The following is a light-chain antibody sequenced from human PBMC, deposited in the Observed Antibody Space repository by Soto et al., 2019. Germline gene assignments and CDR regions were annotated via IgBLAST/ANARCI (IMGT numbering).Light chain of an antibody. Sequence: SYELTQPPSVSVAPGKTTTITCGGNNIGDKRVHWYRQKSGQAPVLLISYDSDRPSGIPERFSGSNSGNTATLTISRVEAGDEADYYCQVWDIMTDNDVFGGGTKLTVL. CDR3: QVWDIMTDNDV. CDR2: YDS. J-gene: IGLJ2*01. V-gene: IGLV3-21*04. CDR1: NIGDKR.